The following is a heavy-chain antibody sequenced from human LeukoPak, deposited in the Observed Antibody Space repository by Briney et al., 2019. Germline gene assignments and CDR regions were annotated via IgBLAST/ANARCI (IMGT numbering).Heavy chain of an antibody. CDR1: GFTFSSYG. Sequence: SGGSLRLSCAASGFTFSSYGMHWVRQAPGKGLEWVAVIWYDGSNKYYADSVKGRFTISRDNSKNTLYLQMNSLRAEDTAVYYCARVGWDTAMVTTHFDYWGQGTLVTVSS. V-gene: IGHV3-33*01. D-gene: IGHD5-18*01. CDR3: ARVGWDTAMVTTHFDY. CDR2: IWYDGSNK. J-gene: IGHJ4*02.